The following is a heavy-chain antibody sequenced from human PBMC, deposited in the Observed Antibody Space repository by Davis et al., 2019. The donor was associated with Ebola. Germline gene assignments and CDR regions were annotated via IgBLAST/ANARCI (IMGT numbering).Heavy chain of an antibody. CDR2: MNPNSGNT. V-gene: IGHV1-8*02. J-gene: IGHJ4*02. CDR3: ARAPTWSQINYYCFDY. D-gene: IGHD3-10*01. Sequence: ASVKVSCKASGYTFTGYYMHWVRQAPGQGLEWMGWMNPNSGNTGYAQKFQGRVTMTRNTSIRTAYMEVSSLRSEDTAVYYCARAPTWSQINYYCFDYWGQGTLVTVSS. CDR1: GYTFTGYY.